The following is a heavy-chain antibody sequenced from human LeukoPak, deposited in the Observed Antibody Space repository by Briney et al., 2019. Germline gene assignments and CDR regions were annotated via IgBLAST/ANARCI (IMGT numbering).Heavy chain of an antibody. D-gene: IGHD3-3*01. Sequence: PGRSLRLSCAASGFTFSSYAMRWVRQAPGKGLEWVSAISGSGGSTYYADSVKGRFTISRDNSKNTLYLQMNSLRAGDTAVYYCAKYYDFWSGYFDYWGQGTLVTVTS. CDR3: AKYYDFWSGYFDY. J-gene: IGHJ4*02. CDR1: GFTFSSYA. CDR2: ISGSGGST. V-gene: IGHV3-23*01.